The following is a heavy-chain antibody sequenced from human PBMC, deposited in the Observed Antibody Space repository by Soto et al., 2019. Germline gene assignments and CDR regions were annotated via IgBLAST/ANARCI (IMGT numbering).Heavy chain of an antibody. Sequence: LRLSCAASGFTLSSYGMHWVRQAPGKGLEWVAVISYDGSNKYYADSVKGRFTISRDNSKNTLYLQMNSLRAEDTAVYYCAKELLRVRAVYYYYGMDVWGQGTTVTVSS. CDR3: AKELLRVRAVYYYYGMDV. CDR1: GFTLSSYG. D-gene: IGHD2-2*01. CDR2: ISYDGSNK. J-gene: IGHJ6*02. V-gene: IGHV3-30*18.